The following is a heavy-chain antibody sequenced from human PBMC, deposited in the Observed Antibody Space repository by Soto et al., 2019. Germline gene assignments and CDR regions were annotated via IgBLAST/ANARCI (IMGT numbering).Heavy chain of an antibody. CDR1: GGSISSSSYY. Sequence: PSETLSLTCTVSGGSISSSSYYWGWIRQPPGKGLEWIGHIYYSGNTFYNPSLTGRLTISLDTSKSQFSLKLRSVTAADTAVYYCARLAHFDFWTGPDYWGQGTLVTVSS. CDR2: IYYSGNT. J-gene: IGHJ4*02. CDR3: ARLAHFDFWTGPDY. D-gene: IGHD3-3*01. V-gene: IGHV4-30-4*01.